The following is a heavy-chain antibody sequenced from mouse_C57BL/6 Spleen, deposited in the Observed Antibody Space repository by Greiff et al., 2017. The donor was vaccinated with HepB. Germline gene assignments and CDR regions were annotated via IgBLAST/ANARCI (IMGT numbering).Heavy chain of an antibody. D-gene: IGHD2-4*01. V-gene: IGHV5-4*01. Sequence: EVKLMESGGGLVKPGGSLKLSCAASGFTFSSYAMSWVRQTPEKRLEWVATISDGGSYTYYPDNVKGRFTISRDNAKNNLYLQMSHLKSEDTAMYYCARDDDYGEGAYWGQGTLVTVSA. CDR3: ARDDDYGEGAY. CDR1: GFTFSSYA. J-gene: IGHJ3*01. CDR2: ISDGGSYT.